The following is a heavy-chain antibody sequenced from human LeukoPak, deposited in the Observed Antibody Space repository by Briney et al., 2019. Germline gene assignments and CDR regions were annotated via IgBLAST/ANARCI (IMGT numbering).Heavy chain of an antibody. CDR2: ISASDGTT. J-gene: IGHJ4*02. Sequence: ASVTVSYKPSGYSFSIYGITWARQAPGQGLEYLGWISASDGTTNYAQKVQDRVTMTTDTSTSTAYSELRSLRSEDTAVYYCARCGAAVTTHFSHWGQGTLVTVSS. CDR1: GYSFSIYG. V-gene: IGHV1-18*01. CDR3: ARCGAAVTTHFSH. D-gene: IGHD4-17*01.